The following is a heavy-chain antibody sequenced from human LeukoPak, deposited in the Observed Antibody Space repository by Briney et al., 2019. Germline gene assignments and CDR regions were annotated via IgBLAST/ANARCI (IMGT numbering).Heavy chain of an antibody. D-gene: IGHD3-22*01. CDR1: GGSISSYH. CDR3: AIDLNYYGSSGSLEYYFGY. J-gene: IGHJ4*02. Sequence: PSETLSLTCTVSGGSISSYHWSWIRQPAGKGLDWIGRIYTSGSTNYNPPLKSRATMSVDTSKSQFSLKLSSVTAADTAVYYCAIDLNYYGSSGSLEYYFGYWGQGTLVTVSS. CDR2: IYTSGST. V-gene: IGHV4-4*07.